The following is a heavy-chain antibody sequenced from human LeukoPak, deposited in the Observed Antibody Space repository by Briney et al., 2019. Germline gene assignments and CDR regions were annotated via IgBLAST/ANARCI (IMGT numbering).Heavy chain of an antibody. CDR1: GFTFSSYW. Sequence: PGGSLRLSCAASGFTFSSYWMSWVSQAPGKGLEWVANLKQDGSEKYYVDSVKGRFTISRDNAKNSLYLQMNSLRAEDTAVYYCASPRHDGSYSFWGQGTLVTVSS. V-gene: IGHV3-7*01. D-gene: IGHD1-26*01. J-gene: IGHJ4*02. CDR2: LKQDGSEK. CDR3: ASPRHDGSYSF.